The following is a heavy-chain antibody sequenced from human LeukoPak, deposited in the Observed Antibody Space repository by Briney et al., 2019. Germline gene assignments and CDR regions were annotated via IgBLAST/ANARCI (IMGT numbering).Heavy chain of an antibody. V-gene: IGHV3-30*03. Sequence: PGGSLRLSCAASGFTFDDYGMSWVRQAPGKGLEWVGVILYDGSDSYYTDSVKGRFTLSRDNSKNTLYLQMNSLRAEDTAVYFCARDRDSSSHYFDYWGQGALVTVSS. D-gene: IGHD6-6*01. CDR2: ILYDGSDS. CDR3: ARDRDSSSHYFDY. J-gene: IGHJ4*02. CDR1: GFTFDDYG.